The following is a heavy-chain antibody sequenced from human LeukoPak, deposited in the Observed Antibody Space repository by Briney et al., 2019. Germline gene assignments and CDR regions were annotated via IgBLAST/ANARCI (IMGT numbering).Heavy chain of an antibody. CDR2: ITATSSST. D-gene: IGHD5-24*01. CDR3: ARAGRDGYPIDY. V-gene: IGHV3-23*01. Sequence: GGSLRLSCAASGFTFSSYGMSWVRQAPGKGLEWVSAITATSSSTHDADSVQGRFAISRDNSKNTLYLQMNSLRPEDTAIYYCARAGRDGYPIDYWGQGTLVTVSS. J-gene: IGHJ4*02. CDR1: GFTFSSYG.